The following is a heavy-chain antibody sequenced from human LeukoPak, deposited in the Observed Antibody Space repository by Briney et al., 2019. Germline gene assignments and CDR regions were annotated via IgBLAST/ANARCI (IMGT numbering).Heavy chain of an antibody. CDR2: ISYDGSNK. CDR1: GFTFSSYA. J-gene: IGHJ4*02. V-gene: IGHV3-30-3*01. Sequence: GGSLRLSCAASGFTFSSYAMHWVRQAPCKGLEWVAVISYDGSNKYYADSVKGRFTISRDNSKNTLYLQMNSLRAEDTAVYYCARDLESYYDFWSVPQLGYFDYWGQGTLVTVSS. D-gene: IGHD3-3*01. CDR3: ARDLESYYDFWSVPQLGYFDY.